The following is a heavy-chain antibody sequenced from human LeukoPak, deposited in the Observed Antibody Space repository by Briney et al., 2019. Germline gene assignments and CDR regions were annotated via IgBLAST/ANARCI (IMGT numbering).Heavy chain of an antibody. Sequence: GSLRLSCAASGFTFISYAMNWVRQAPGKGLEWVSYISSSGSTIYYADSVKGRFTISRDNAKNSLYLQMNSLRAEDTAVYYCARDSYGDYPYYYYGMDVWGKGTTVTVSS. J-gene: IGHJ6*04. D-gene: IGHD4-17*01. CDR1: GFTFISYA. V-gene: IGHV3-48*04. CDR2: ISSSGSTI. CDR3: ARDSYGDYPYYYYGMDV.